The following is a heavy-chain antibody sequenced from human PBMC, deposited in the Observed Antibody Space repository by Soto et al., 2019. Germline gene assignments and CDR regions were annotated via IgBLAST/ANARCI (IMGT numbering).Heavy chain of an antibody. D-gene: IGHD2-2*01. CDR2: ITSSGSYI. V-gene: IGHV3-21*01. CDR1: GPTFSTYG. CDR3: ARDESAGSSTSN. J-gene: IGHJ4*02. Sequence: DVQLVESGGGLVKPGGSLRLSSVASGPTFSTYGMNWIRQTPGKGLEWVSSITSSGSYIHYADSVQGRFTVSRDNAKNSMYLQMNSLRVEDTAVYFCARDESAGSSTSNWGQGTLVTVSS.